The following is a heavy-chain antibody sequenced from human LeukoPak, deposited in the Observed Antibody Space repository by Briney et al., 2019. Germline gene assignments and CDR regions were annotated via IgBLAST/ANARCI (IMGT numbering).Heavy chain of an antibody. D-gene: IGHD6-6*01. CDR3: ARDLIAVRPGWFDP. CDR2: ISAYNGNT. Sequence: GASVKVSCKASGYTFTTCGISWVRLAPGQGLEWMGWISAYNGNTNYAQQFQGRVTMTTDTSMSTAYMELRSLRSDDTAAYYCARDLIAVRPGWFDPWGQGSLVTVSS. J-gene: IGHJ5*02. V-gene: IGHV1-18*01. CDR1: GYTFTTCG.